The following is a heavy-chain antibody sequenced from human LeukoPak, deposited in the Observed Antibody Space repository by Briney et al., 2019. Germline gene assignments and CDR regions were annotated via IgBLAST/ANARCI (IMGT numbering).Heavy chain of an antibody. D-gene: IGHD3-10*01. CDR2: ISYDGSYK. Sequence: PGRALRLSWAASGFTFSSYSIHWGRQAPGRGLELVGLISYDGSYKYYADSEKGPFTIYRANSKNTLYLQMNSLRPEDTAVYYCARDRNYYGSRYFGMDVWGQGTTVTVSS. CDR3: ARDRNYYGSRYFGMDV. J-gene: IGHJ6*02. CDR1: GFTFSSYS. V-gene: IGHV3-30-3*01.